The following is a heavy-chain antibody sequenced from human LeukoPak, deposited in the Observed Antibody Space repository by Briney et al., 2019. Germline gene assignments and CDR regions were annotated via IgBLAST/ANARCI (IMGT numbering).Heavy chain of an antibody. V-gene: IGHV1-69*01. CDR3: ARELTTGNGYA. J-gene: IGHJ4*02. CDR1: GGTFSSYA. CDR2: IIPIFDTA. D-gene: IGHD5-12*01. Sequence: ASVKVSCKVSGGTFSSYAISWVRQAPGQGVEWMGGIIPIFDTANYAQKFQDRVKITADESSSTAYMELISLRSEDTAVYYCARELTTGNGYAWGQGTLVTVSS.